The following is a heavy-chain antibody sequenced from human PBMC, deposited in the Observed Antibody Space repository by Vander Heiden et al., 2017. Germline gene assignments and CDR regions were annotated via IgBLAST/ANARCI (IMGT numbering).Heavy chain of an antibody. CDR2: ISSSSRTI. D-gene: IGHD1-26*01. CDR3: GREPGGELLPDY. J-gene: IGHJ4*02. CDR1: GFTFSSYS. V-gene: IGHV3-48*01. Sequence: EVQLVESGGGLVQPGGSLRLSCAASGFTFSSYSMNWVRQAPGKGLEWVSYISSSSRTIYYADSVKGRFTISRDNAKNSLYLQMNSLRAEDTAVYYCGREPGGELLPDYWGQGTLGNVAS.